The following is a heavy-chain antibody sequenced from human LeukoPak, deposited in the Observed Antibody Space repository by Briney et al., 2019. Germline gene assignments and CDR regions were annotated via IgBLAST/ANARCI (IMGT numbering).Heavy chain of an antibody. D-gene: IGHD3-10*01. CDR1: GFTFSSYG. CDR3: AKDGSGSCPNWFDP. J-gene: IGHJ5*02. Sequence: GGSLRLSCAASGFTFSSYGMHWVRQAPGKGLEWVAFIRYDGSNKYYADSVKGRFTISRDKSKNTLYLQMNSLRAEDTAVYYRAKDGSGSCPNWFDPWGLGTLVTVSA. V-gene: IGHV3-30*02. CDR2: IRYDGSNK.